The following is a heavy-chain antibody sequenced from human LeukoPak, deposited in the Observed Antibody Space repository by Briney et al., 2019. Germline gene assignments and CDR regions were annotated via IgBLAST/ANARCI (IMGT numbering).Heavy chain of an antibody. D-gene: IGHD1-1*01. V-gene: IGHV1-2*02. CDR3: ARDSSNWSRFFT. J-gene: IGHJ4*02. CDR1: GYTFTGYY. CDR2: INPNSGGT. Sequence: ASVKVSCKASGYTFTGYYMHWLRQAPGQGLEWMGWINPNSGGTNYAQKFQGRVTMTRDTSISTAYMELSRLRSDDTAVYYCARDSSNWSRFFTWGQGTLVTVSS.